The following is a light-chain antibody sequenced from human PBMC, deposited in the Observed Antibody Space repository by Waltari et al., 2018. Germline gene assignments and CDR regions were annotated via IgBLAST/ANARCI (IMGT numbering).Light chain of an antibody. CDR1: QSVSTN. CDR2: GAS. CDR3: QQYSNWPPIT. J-gene: IGKJ5*01. V-gene: IGKV3-15*01. Sequence: ETVMTQSPATLSVSPGERATLPCTASQSVSTNLAWYQQKPGQAPRLLIYGASTRATGVPARFSGTGSGTEFTLTIDSLQSEDFAVYYCQQYSNWPPITFGQGTRLEIK.